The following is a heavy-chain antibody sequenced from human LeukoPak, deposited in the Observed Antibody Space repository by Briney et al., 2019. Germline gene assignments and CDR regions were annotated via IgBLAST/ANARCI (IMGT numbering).Heavy chain of an antibody. J-gene: IGHJ4*02. V-gene: IGHV5-51*01. CDR1: GYSFTSSW. CDR3: ARYTEDDYFDY. D-gene: IGHD1-1*01. Sequence: GESLKISCKGSGYSFTSSWIGWVRQMPGKGLEWMGIIYPGDSDTRYSPSFQGQVTISVDKSISTAYLQWSSLDTSDTAMYYCARYTEDDYFDYWGQGTLVTVSS. CDR2: IYPGDSDT.